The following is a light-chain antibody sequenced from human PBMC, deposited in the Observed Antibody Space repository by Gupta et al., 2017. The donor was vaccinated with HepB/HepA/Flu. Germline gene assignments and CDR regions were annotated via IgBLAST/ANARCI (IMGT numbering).Light chain of an antibody. CDR1: SSNIGRNT. CDR3: AAWDDNLNGVL. J-gene: IGLJ2*01. CDR2: NNN. Sequence: QSVLTQPPSASGTPGQRVTIPCSGSSSNIGRNTVNWYQQLPGTAPKLLIYNNNQRPSGIPDRFSGSKSGTAASLAISGLQSEDEADYYCAAWDDNLNGVLFGGGTKLTVL. V-gene: IGLV1-44*01.